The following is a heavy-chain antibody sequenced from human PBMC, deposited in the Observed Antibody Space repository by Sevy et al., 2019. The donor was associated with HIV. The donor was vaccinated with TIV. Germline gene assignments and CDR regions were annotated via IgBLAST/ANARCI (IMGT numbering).Heavy chain of an antibody. J-gene: IGHJ4*02. CDR2: INPNSGGT. CDR3: ATGIVGASNYFDY. D-gene: IGHD1-26*01. CDR1: GYTFTGYY. Sequence: ASVKVSCKASGYTFTGYYMHLVRQAPGQGLEWMGWINPNSGGTNYAQKFQGRVTMTRDTSISTAYMELSRLRSDDTAVYYCATGIVGASNYFDYWGQGTLVTVSS. V-gene: IGHV1-2*02.